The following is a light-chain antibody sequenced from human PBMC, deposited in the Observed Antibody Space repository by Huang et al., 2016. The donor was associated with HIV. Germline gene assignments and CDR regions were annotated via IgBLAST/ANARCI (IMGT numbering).Light chain of an antibody. CDR1: QDIYNY. J-gene: IGKJ1*01. Sequence: DIQLTQSPSAMAASVGARVIITCRATQDIYNYLAWFQQQPGKAPKRLIYGASSLQTGVPSRFSGSGSGTEFTLTINNLQPEDSATYFCLQHKNFHAPTFGQGTKVEIK. CDR3: LQHKNFHAPT. V-gene: IGKV1-17*03. CDR2: GAS.